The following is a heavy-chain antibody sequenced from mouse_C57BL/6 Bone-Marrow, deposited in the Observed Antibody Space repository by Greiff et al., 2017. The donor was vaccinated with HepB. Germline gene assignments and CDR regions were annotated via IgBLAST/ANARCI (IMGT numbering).Heavy chain of an antibody. Sequence: EVKLVESGGGLVKPGGSLKLSCAASGFTFSDYGMHWVRQAPEKGLEWVAYISSGSSTIYYADTVKGRFTISRDNAKNTLFLQMTSLRSEDTAMYYCARGLQAYWGQGTLVTVSA. V-gene: IGHV5-17*01. CDR3: ARGLQAY. CDR2: ISSGSSTI. CDR1: GFTFSDYG. D-gene: IGHD2-13*01. J-gene: IGHJ3*01.